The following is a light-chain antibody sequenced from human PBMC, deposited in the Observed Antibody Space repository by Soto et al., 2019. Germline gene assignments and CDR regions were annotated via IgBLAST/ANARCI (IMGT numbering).Light chain of an antibody. CDR3: QHQRT. J-gene: IGKJ1*01. CDR1: QSVSSSY. Sequence: EIVLTQSPGTLSLSPGERATLSCRASQSVSSSYLAWYQQKPGQAPRLLIYGASSRATGIPDRFSGSGSGTDFTLTISRLEPGDFAVYYCQHQRTFGQGTKVEIK. V-gene: IGKV3-20*01. CDR2: GAS.